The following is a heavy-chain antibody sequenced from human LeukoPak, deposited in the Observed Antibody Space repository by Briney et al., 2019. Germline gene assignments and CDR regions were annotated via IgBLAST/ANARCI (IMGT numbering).Heavy chain of an antibody. D-gene: IGHD2-15*01. CDR3: ARGCSAVRCPADY. CDR1: GFTLSSYW. V-gene: IGHV3-74*03. CDR2: ISMNGNIT. J-gene: IGHJ4*02. Sequence: GGSVRLSCAASGFTLSSYWLHCVRQAPGEGLVWVSQISMNGNITPYDASVKGRFTISRDNYKNTLYLQINALKAEDTAVYYCARGCSAVRCPADYWGQGSLVTVSS.